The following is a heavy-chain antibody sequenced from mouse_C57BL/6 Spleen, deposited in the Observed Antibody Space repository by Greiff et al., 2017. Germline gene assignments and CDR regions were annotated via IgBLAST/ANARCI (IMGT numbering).Heavy chain of an antibody. Sequence: QVQLQQPGAELVKPGASVKLSCKASGYTFTSYWMHWVKQRPGQGLEWIGMIHPNSGSTNYNEKFKSKDTLTVDKSSSTAYMQLSSLTSEDSAVYYCARSSFITTVVAYYFDYWGQGTTLTVSS. J-gene: IGHJ2*01. V-gene: IGHV1-64*01. CDR2: IHPNSGST. D-gene: IGHD1-1*01. CDR3: ARSSFITTVVAYYFDY. CDR1: GYTFTSYW.